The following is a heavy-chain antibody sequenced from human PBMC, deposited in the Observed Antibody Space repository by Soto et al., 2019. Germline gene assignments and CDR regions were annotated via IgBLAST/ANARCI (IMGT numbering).Heavy chain of an antibody. CDR3: ARARGRDAFDI. J-gene: IGHJ3*02. CDR1: GYTFSSYD. V-gene: IGHV1-8*01. CDR2: MNPNSGNT. Sequence: QVQLVQSGAEVKKPGASVKVSCKASGYTFSSYDMNWVRQATGQGLEWMGWMNPNSGNTGYAQKLQGRVTMTANTSISTAYMELSSLRSEDTAVYYSARARGRDAFDIWGQGTMVTVSP.